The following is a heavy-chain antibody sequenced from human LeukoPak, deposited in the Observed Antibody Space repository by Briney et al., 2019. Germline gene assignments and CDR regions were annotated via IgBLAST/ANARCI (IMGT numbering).Heavy chain of an antibody. V-gene: IGHV3-23*01. CDR1: GFTFSSYA. CDR3: AKVKGDSSGYYYWYYYYGMDV. J-gene: IGHJ6*02. CDR2: MSGSGGST. D-gene: IGHD3-22*01. Sequence: GGSLRLSCAASGFTFSSYAMSWVGQAPGKGLEWVSTMSGSGGSTYYADSVKGRFTISRDNSKNTLYLQMNSLRAEDTAVYYCAKVKGDSSGYYYWYYYYGMDVWGQGTTVTVSS.